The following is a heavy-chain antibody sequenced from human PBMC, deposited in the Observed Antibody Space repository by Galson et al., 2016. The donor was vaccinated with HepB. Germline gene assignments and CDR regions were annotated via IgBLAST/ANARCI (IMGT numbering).Heavy chain of an antibody. CDR1: GFTFSHYG. D-gene: IGHD1-7*01. Sequence: SLRLSCAASGFTFSHYGIHWVRQAPGKGLEWVAVIWDDGSQKYVAESLRGRFYISRDNSKNTLYLHMNNLRADDTAVYYCAALPGGNYDYEYWGQGILVTVS. CDR2: IWDDGSQK. V-gene: IGHV3-33*01. J-gene: IGHJ4*02. CDR3: AALPGGNYDYEY.